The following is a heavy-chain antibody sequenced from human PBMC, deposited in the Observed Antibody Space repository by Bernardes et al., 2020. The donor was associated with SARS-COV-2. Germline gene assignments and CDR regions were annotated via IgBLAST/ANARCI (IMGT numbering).Heavy chain of an antibody. D-gene: IGHD2-2*01. CDR2: ISYDGSNK. Sequence: GGSLRLSCAASGFTFSSYAMHWVRQAPGKGLEWVAVISYDGSNKYYADSVKGRFTISRDNSKNTLYLQMNSLRAEDTAVYYCARDRDGLGQYQLLSHYYYYGMDVWGQGTTVTVSS. V-gene: IGHV3-30-3*01. J-gene: IGHJ6*02. CDR1: GFTFSSYA. CDR3: ARDRDGLGQYQLLSHYYYYGMDV.